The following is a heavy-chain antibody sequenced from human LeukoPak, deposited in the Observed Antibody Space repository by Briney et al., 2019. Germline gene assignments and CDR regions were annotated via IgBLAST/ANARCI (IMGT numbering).Heavy chain of an antibody. J-gene: IGHJ3*02. CDR3: ARERGVVVTAITPDDAFDI. V-gene: IGHV4-31*03. Sequence: PSETLSLTCTVSGGSISSGGYYWSWIRQHPGKGLEWIGYIYYSGSTYYNPSLKSRVTISVDTSKNQFSLKLSSVTAADTAVYYCARERGVVVTAITPDDAFDIWGQGTMATVSS. CDR2: IYYSGST. CDR1: GGSISSGGYY. D-gene: IGHD2-21*02.